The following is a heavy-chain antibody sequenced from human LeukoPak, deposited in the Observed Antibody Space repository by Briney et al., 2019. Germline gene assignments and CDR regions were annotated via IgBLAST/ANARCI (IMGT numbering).Heavy chain of an antibody. Sequence: GGSLRLSCAASGFTVSNTYMSWVRQAPGKGLEWVSLIYSGGGTYSADSVKGRFTISRDNAKNSLYLQMNSLRAEDTAVYYCASWSTVSFYWGQGTPVTVSS. J-gene: IGHJ4*02. V-gene: IGHV3-53*01. D-gene: IGHD3-16*01. CDR3: ASWSTVSFY. CDR2: IYSGGGT. CDR1: GFTVSNTY.